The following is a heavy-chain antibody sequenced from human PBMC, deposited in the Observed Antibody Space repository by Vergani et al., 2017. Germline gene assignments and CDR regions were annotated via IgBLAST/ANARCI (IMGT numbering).Heavy chain of an antibody. CDR1: GFTFDDYA. D-gene: IGHD6-6*01. CDR2: ISWNSGSI. V-gene: IGHV3-9*01. Sequence: VHLVESGGGVVQPGRSLRLSCVVSGFTFDDYAMHWVRQAPGKGLEWVSGISWNSGSIGYADSVKGRFTISRDNAKNSLYLQMNSLRAEDTAVYYCARDKNQGAARHRGYYFDYWGQGTLVTVSS. CDR3: ARDKNQGAARHRGYYFDY. J-gene: IGHJ4*02.